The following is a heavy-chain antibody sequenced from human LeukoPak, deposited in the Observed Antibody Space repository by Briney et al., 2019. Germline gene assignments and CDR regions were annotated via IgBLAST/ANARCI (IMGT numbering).Heavy chain of an antibody. CDR3: ASTGGVRFSNWFDP. CDR1: GFSFSTYR. CDR2: ISSSSSYI. D-gene: IGHD3-3*01. V-gene: IGHV3-21*01. J-gene: IGHJ5*02. Sequence: GGSLRLSCAASGFSFSTYRMNWVRQGPGKGLEWVSSISSSSSYIYYADSVKGRFTISRDNAKNSLYLQMNSLRAEDTAVYYCASTGGVRFSNWFDPWGQGTLVTVSS.